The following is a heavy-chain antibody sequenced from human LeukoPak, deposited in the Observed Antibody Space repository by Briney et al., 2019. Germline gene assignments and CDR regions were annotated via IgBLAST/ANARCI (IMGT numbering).Heavy chain of an antibody. CDR1: GFTVITNY. V-gene: IGHV3-53*01. D-gene: IGHD1-26*01. Sequence: GGSLRLSCAASGFTVITNYMNWVRQAPGKGLEWVSVLYGGGTTYYADSVKGRFTISRDNSKNTLFLQMNSLRAEDTAVYYCARGRVGAPDVFDIWGQGTMVTVSS. CDR2: LYGGGTT. J-gene: IGHJ3*02. CDR3: ARGRVGAPDVFDI.